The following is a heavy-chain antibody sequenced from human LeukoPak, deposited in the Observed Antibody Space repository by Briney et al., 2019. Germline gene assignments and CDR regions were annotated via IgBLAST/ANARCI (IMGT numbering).Heavy chain of an antibody. CDR1: GYTLTELS. V-gene: IGHV1-24*01. D-gene: IGHD3-10*01. Sequence: ASVKVSCKVSGYTLTELSMHWVRQAPGKGLEWMGGFGPEDGETIYAQKFQGRVTMTEDTSTDTAYMELSSLRSEDTAVYYCATELQYYGSGSYYNGFDYWGQGTLVTVSS. CDR3: ATELQYYGSGSYYNGFDY. CDR2: FGPEDGET. J-gene: IGHJ4*02.